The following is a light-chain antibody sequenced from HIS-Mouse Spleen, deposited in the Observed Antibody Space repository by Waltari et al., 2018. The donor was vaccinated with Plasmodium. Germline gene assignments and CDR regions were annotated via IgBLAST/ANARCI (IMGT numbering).Light chain of an antibody. J-gene: IGKJ4*01. CDR1: QSVSSY. CDR2: DAA. Sequence: EIVLTQSPATLSLSPGERATLSCRASQSVSSYLAWYQQNPGQAPRLRIYDAANRATGIPARFSGSGSGTDFTLTISSLEPEDCAVYYCQQRSNWPLTFGGGTKVEIK. CDR3: QQRSNWPLT. V-gene: IGKV3-11*01.